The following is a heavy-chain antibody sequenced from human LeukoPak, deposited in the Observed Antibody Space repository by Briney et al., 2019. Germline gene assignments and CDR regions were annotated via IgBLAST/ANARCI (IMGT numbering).Heavy chain of an antibody. J-gene: IGHJ6*02. Sequence: SETLSLTCTVPGGSISSGGYYWSWIRQHPGKGLEWIGYIYYSGSTYYNPSLKSRVTISVDTSKNQFSLKLSSVTAADMAVYYCAREGPGYCSSTSCLQRGGMDVWGQGTTVTVSS. V-gene: IGHV4-31*03. CDR2: IYYSGST. D-gene: IGHD2-2*01. CDR3: AREGPGYCSSTSCLQRGGMDV. CDR1: GGSISSGGYY.